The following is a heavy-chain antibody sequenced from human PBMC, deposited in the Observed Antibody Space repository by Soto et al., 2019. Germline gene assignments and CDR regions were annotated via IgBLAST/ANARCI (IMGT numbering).Heavy chain of an antibody. CDR2: INPNSGGT. D-gene: IGHD3-22*01. CDR3: ARTPLGPHYYDSREDAFDI. V-gene: IGHV1-2*04. Sequence: GASVKVSCKASGYTFTGYYMHWVRQAPGQGLEWMGWINPNSGGTNYAQKFQGWVTMTRDTSISTAYMELSRLRSDDTAVYYCARTPLGPHYYDSREDAFDIWGQGTMVTVSS. J-gene: IGHJ3*02. CDR1: GYTFTGYY.